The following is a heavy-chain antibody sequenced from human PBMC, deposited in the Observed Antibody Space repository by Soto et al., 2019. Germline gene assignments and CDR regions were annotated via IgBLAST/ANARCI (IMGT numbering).Heavy chain of an antibody. V-gene: IGHV4-59*08. CDR3: ARHHDS. J-gene: IGHJ4*02. Sequence: PSETLSLTCTVSGDSIGTYYWSWLRRTPEKGLEWIGHIYYTGSTNYNPSLKSRVTISVDTSKNQFSLKLSSVTAADTAVYYCARHHDSWGQGTLVTVSS. CDR2: IYYTGST. CDR1: GDSIGTYY.